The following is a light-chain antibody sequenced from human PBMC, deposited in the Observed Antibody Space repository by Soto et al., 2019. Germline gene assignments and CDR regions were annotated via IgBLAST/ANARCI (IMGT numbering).Light chain of an antibody. V-gene: IGKV1-39*01. Sequence: DIQMTQSPSSLSASVGDRVTITCRASQSISSYLNWYQQKPGKAPKLLIYAASSLQSGVPSRFSGSGSGTDFTLTISILQPEDFATYYCQQGYSNPQTFGQGTKV. CDR2: AAS. CDR3: QQGYSNPQT. CDR1: QSISSY. J-gene: IGKJ1*01.